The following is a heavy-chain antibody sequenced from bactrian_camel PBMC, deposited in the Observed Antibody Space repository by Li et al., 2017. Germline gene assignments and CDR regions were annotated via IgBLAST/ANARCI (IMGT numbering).Heavy chain of an antibody. CDR3: AATSQPFRLLDRLPPRSEYQY. Sequence: HVQLVESGGGSVQAGESLRLSCVDSGYTYSSYSWGWFRQAPGKQREGVAAIDRDGTTVYKDSVKGRFTTSRDNAKSTLYLQMNNLSPEDSAMYFCAATSQPFRLLDRLPPRSEYQYWGQGTQVTVS. D-gene: IGHD1*01. J-gene: IGHJ4*01. V-gene: IGHV3S57*01. CDR1: GYTYSSYS. CDR2: IDRDGTT.